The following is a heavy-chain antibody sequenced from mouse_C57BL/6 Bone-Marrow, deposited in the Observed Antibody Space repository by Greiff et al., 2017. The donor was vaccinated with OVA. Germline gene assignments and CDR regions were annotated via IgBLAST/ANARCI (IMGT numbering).Heavy chain of an antibody. CDR1: GYTFTSYW. CDR3: ARENYYFWFAY. V-gene: IGHV1-69*01. Sequence: KQSCKASGYTFTSYWMHWVKQRPGQGLEWIGEIDPSDSYTNYNQKFKGKSTLTVDKSSSTAYMQLSSLTSEDSAVYYCARENYYFWFAYWGQGTLVTVSA. J-gene: IGHJ3*01. CDR2: IDPSDSYT. D-gene: IGHD2-1*01.